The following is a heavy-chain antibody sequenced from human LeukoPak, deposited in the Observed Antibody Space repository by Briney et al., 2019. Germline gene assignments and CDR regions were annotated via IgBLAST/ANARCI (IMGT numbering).Heavy chain of an antibody. CDR1: GFTFNTYW. CDR2: TRSDGSST. V-gene: IGHV3-74*01. J-gene: IGHJ4*02. D-gene: IGHD3-22*01. Sequence: GGSLRLSCAASGFTFNTYWMHWVRQAPGKGLVWVSRTRSDGSSTSYADSVRGRFTISRDNAKNSLYLQMNSLRAEDTAVYYCAEFDSSGYYYDYWGQGTLVTVSS. CDR3: AEFDSSGYYYDY.